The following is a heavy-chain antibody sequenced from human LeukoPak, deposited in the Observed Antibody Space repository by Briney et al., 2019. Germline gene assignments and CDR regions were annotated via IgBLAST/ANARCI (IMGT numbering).Heavy chain of an antibody. CDR2: IIPILNIA. CDR1: GYTFTGYY. J-gene: IGHJ5*02. CDR3: ARDYDLLTGYKDT. V-gene: IGHV1-69*04. D-gene: IGHD3-9*01. Sequence: SVKVSCKASGYTFTGYYMHWVRQAPGQGLEWMGRIIPILNIANYAQKFQGRVTITADKSTSTAYMELSSLRSEDTAVYYCARDYDLLTGYKDTWGQGTLVTVSS.